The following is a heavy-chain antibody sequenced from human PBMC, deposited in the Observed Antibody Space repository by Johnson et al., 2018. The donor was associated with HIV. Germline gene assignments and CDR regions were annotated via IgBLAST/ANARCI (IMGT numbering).Heavy chain of an antibody. J-gene: IGHJ3*02. CDR1: GFTFSNAW. D-gene: IGHD4-17*01. Sequence: VQLVESGGGLVKPGGSLRLSCAASGFTFSNAWMSWVRQAPGKGLEWVARINRKTDGGTTDYAAPVKGRFTISRDDSKNTLYLQLNSLKTEYTAVYYCARRRSSGPWVNDAFDIWGQGTMVTVSS. CDR2: INRKTDGGTT. V-gene: IGHV3-15*01. CDR3: ARRRSSGPWVNDAFDI.